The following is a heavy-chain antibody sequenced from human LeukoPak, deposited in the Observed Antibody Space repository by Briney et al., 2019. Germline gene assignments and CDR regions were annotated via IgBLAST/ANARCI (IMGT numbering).Heavy chain of an antibody. CDR3: AREQIAYSYYDYYYMDV. J-gene: IGHJ6*03. D-gene: IGHD5-18*01. Sequence: GGSLRLSCEASGFTFSSYAMHWVRQAPGKGLEYVSAISSNGGSTYYANSVKGRFTISRDNSKNTLYLQMGSLRAEDMAVYYCAREQIAYSYYDYYYMDVWGKGTTVTVSS. CDR1: GFTFSSYA. V-gene: IGHV3-64*01. CDR2: ISSNGGST.